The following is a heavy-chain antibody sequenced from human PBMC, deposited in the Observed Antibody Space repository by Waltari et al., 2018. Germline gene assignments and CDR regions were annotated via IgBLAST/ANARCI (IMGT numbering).Heavy chain of an antibody. J-gene: IGHJ2*01. Sequence: QLQLQESGPGLVKPSETLSLTCSVSGDSIISTYYYWGWIRQPPGKGLEWIGRIYYSGDTFYSPSLSSRVTISVDTSKNQFSLKLTSVTAADTALYYCARVTSEFRSPYFYFDLWGRGTLVTVSA. V-gene: IGHV4-39*07. CDR1: GDSIISTYYY. CDR2: IYYSGDT. CDR3: ARVTSEFRSPYFYFDL.